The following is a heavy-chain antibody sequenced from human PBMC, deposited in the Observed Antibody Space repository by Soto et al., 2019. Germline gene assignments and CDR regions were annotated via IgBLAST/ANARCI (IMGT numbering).Heavy chain of an antibody. CDR3: ARGSPTRNYGCNSDY. D-gene: IGHD1-7*01. J-gene: IGHJ4*02. Sequence: QVQLQESGPGLVKPSPTLSLTCTVSGGSVSSGGDYWSWIRQHPGKGLEWIGYIYYRGRNYYKPSLKSRFTISVDTSKNQFALKLSSVTAADTAVYYCARGSPTRNYGCNSDYWGQGTLVTVSS. CDR1: GGSVSSGGDY. V-gene: IGHV4-31*03. CDR2: IYYRGRN.